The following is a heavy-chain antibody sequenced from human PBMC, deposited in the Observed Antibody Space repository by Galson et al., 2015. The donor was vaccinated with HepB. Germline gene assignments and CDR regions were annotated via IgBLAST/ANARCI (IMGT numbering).Heavy chain of an antibody. J-gene: IGHJ4*02. CDR3: ARNELLWFGELLSPTDY. V-gene: IGHV1-2*02. D-gene: IGHD3-10*01. CDR1: GYTFTGYY. CDR2: INPNSGGT. Sequence: SVKVSCKASGYTFTGYYMHWVRQAPGQGLEWMGWINPNSGGTNYAQKFQGRVTMTRDTSISTAYTELSRLRSDDTAVYYCARNELLWFGELLSPTDYWGQGTLVTVSS.